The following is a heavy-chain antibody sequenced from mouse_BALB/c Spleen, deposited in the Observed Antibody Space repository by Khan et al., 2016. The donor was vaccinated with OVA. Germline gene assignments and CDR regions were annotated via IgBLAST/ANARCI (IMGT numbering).Heavy chain of an antibody. Sequence: QVQLQQSGPELVKPGASVKISCKASGYTFTAYDINWVKQRPGQGLEWIGWIYPEDGSTQYNEDFKGKATLTADRSSNTAYMQLSSLTSENSAVYFCAREGLRGVARDYWGQGTSVSVSS. V-gene: IGHV1S56*01. J-gene: IGHJ4*01. CDR1: GYTFTAYD. CDR2: IYPEDGST. CDR3: AREGLRGVARDY. D-gene: IGHD2-4*01.